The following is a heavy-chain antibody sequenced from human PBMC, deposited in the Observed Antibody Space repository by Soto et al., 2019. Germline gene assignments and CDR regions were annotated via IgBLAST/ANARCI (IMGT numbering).Heavy chain of an antibody. J-gene: IGHJ6*03. CDR3: ARDRGVAPPVAGNTHYYYYMDA. D-gene: IGHD6-19*01. CDR2: ISAYNGNT. CDR1: GYSFTNYG. Sequence: QDQLVQSGVEVKKPGASVKVSCKASGYSFTNYGITWVRQAPGQGFEWMGWISAYNGNTNYAQKFQGRVTMTTDASTSTAYLELRSPRSDDTAVYYCARDRGVAPPVAGNTHYYYYMDAWGKGTTVTVSS. V-gene: IGHV1-18*01.